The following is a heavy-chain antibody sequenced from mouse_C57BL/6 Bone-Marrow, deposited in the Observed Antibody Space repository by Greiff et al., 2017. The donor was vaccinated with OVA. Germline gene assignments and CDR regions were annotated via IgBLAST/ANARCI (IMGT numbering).Heavy chain of an antibody. J-gene: IGHJ4*01. CDR3: VSPGGNSTDYAMDY. CDR2: IRSKSNNYAT. V-gene: IGHV10-1*01. CDR1: GFSFNTYA. D-gene: IGHD2-1*01. Sequence: EVKLVESGGGLVQPKGSLKLSCAASGFSFNTYAMNWVRQAPGKGLAWVARIRSKSNNYATYYADSVKDRFTISRDDSESMLYLQMNNLKTEDTAMYYCVSPGGNSTDYAMDYWGQGTSVTVSS.